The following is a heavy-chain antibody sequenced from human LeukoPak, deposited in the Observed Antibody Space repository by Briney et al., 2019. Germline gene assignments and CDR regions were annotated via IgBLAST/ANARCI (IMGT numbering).Heavy chain of an antibody. CDR1: GFTFSNFW. Sequence: GGSLRLSCTASGFTFSNFWMGWVRQAPGKGLEWVANIKQDETEKFYLGSVKGRFTISRDNAKNSLYLQMNSLRAEDTAVYYCAKAYYDGSGYYKNYFDYWGQGTLVTVSS. CDR3: AKAYYDGSGYYKNYFDY. V-gene: IGHV3-7*03. J-gene: IGHJ4*02. D-gene: IGHD3-22*01. CDR2: IKQDETEK.